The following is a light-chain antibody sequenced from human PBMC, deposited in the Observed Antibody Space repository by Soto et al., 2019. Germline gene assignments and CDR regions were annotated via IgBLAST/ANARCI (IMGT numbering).Light chain of an antibody. J-gene: IGKJ2*01. V-gene: IGKV2-24*01. CDR3: MQATQFPYT. Sequence: DLVMTQTPLSSPVTLGQPASISCRSSQGLVHSDGNTYLSWLQQRPGQPPRLLIYEISNRFSGAXDXXSGSGAGTDFTLKISRVEAEDVGIYYCMQATQFPYTFGQGTKLEIK. CDR2: EIS. CDR1: QGLVHSDGNTY.